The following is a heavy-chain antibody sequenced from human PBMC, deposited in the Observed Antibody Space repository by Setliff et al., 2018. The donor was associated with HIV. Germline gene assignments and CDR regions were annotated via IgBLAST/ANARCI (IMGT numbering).Heavy chain of an antibody. V-gene: IGHV3-30*18. Sequence: PGGSLRLSCGASGFTFSNYGIHWVRQAPGKGLEWVAVISYDGTTKHYVDSVKGRFTISRDNSKNTLYLQMNSLRAEDTALYFCAKDKNKALSSGSPFQHWGQGTLVTVSS. CDR3: AKDKNKALSSGSPFQH. D-gene: IGHD3-22*01. J-gene: IGHJ1*01. CDR1: GFTFSNYG. CDR2: ISYDGTTK.